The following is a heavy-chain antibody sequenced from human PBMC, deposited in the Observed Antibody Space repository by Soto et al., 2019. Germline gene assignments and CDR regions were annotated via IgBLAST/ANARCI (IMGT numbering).Heavy chain of an antibody. CDR3: ARDIGFDYVD. V-gene: IGHV3-7*01. CDR1: GFTFRSFW. CDR2: INEDGSEI. D-gene: IGHD3-16*01. Sequence: SLRLSCAVSGFTFRSFWMSCVRQAPGKGLEWVASINEDGSEIYYVDSVKGRFTISRDNADNPLFLQMNSLSAEDTGVYFCARDIGFDYVDWGQGTLVTVSS. J-gene: IGHJ4*02.